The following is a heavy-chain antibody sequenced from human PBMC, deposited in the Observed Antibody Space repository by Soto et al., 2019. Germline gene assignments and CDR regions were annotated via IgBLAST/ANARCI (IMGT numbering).Heavy chain of an antibody. V-gene: IGHV3-23*01. D-gene: IGHD1-26*01. Sequence: GGSLRLSCAASGFICEDFGMSWVRQAPGKGLEWISSISGSGFKKYYADSVKGRFTISRDNSKSTVYLELNNLSAEDTAVYHCAKNQGVELVPLATVDWFDPWGQGSVVTVSS. CDR2: ISGSGFKK. J-gene: IGHJ5*02. CDR3: AKNQGVELVPLATVDWFDP. CDR1: GFICEDFG.